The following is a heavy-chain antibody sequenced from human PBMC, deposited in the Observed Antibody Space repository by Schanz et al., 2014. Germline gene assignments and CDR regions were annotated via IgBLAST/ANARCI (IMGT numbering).Heavy chain of an antibody. CDR3: ARDNRYYLFDY. V-gene: IGHV3-64*01. CDR2: LSANGDST. J-gene: IGHJ4*02. Sequence: DVQLVESGGGLVQPGGSLILSCAAPGFTLSNYAMHWVRQTPDKGLEWVSGLSANGDSTFYSSSVKGRFTISRDISKNTLYLQVGSLSAEDTAVYFCARDNRYYLFDYWGQGALVTVSS. D-gene: IGHD3-16*02. CDR1: GFTLSNYA.